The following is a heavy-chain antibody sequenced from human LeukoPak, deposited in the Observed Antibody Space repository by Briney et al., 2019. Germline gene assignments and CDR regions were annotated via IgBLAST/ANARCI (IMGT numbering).Heavy chain of an antibody. CDR3: ARFALVFWYFDL. CDR1: GASISSNNW. V-gene: IGHV4-4*02. D-gene: IGHD2-8*02. J-gene: IGHJ2*01. Sequence: SETLSLTCAISGASISSNNWWSWVRQPPEKGLEWIGEIYHSGNTNYNPSLKSRVTISVDKSNNQFSLKPKSVTAADTAMYYCARFALVFWYFDLWGRGTLVTVSP. CDR2: IYHSGNT.